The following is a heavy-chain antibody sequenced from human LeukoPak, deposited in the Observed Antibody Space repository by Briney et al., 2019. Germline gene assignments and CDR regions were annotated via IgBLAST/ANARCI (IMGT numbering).Heavy chain of an antibody. D-gene: IGHD6-6*01. Sequence: ASVKVSCKAPGYTFTNSGLNWMRQAPGQGLEWMGWINPNTGNPTYAQGFAGRFVFSLDTSVSTTYLQISSLKAEDTAMYYCAKEGSGSSLEYWGQGTLVTVSS. CDR1: GYTFTNSG. V-gene: IGHV7-4-1*02. CDR3: AKEGSGSSLEY. CDR2: INPNTGNP. J-gene: IGHJ4*02.